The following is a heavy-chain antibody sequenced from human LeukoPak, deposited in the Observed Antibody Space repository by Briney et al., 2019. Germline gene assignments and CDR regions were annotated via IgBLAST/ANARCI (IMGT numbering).Heavy chain of an antibody. J-gene: IGHJ4*02. Sequence: GGSLRLSCAASGFTFSSYGMHWVRQAPGKGLEWVAVIRYDGSNKYYADSVKGRFTISRDNPKNTLYLQMNSLRAEDTAVYYCANPKGYYDSSALIGGYWGQGTLVTVSS. V-gene: IGHV3-30*02. CDR1: GFTFSSYG. CDR2: IRYDGSNK. CDR3: ANPKGYYDSSALIGGY. D-gene: IGHD3-22*01.